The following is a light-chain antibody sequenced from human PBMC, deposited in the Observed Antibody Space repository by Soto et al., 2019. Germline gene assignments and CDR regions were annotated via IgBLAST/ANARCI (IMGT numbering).Light chain of an antibody. J-gene: IGLJ1*01. V-gene: IGLV1-40*01. CDR3: CSSTGISTLL. Sequence: QSVLTQPPSVSGAPGQRVTISCTGSNSNIGAGYDVHWYQQLPGTAPKLLIYGNSNRPSGVPDRFSGSKSGTSASLTISGLQAEDEAHYYCCSSTGISTLLFATGTKVTVL. CDR2: GNS. CDR1: NSNIGAGYD.